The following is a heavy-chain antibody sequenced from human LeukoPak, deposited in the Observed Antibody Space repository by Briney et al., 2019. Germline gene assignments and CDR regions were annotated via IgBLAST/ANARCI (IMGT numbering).Heavy chain of an antibody. V-gene: IGHV3-53*01. D-gene: IGHD2-2*01. CDR1: GFTVSSNY. J-gene: IGHJ5*02. CDR2: IYSGGST. Sequence: GGSLRLSCAASGFTVSSNYMSWVRQAPGKGLEWVSVIYSGGSTYYADSVKGRFTISRDNSKNTLYLQMNSLKTEDTAVYYCTTDFVVPAAMDWFDPWGQGTLVTVSS. CDR3: TTDFVVPAAMDWFDP.